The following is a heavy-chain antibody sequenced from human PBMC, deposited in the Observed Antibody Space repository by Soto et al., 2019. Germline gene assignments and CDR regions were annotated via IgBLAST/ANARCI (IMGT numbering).Heavy chain of an antibody. V-gene: IGHV4-4*02. CDR1: SGSISSSNW. CDR2: IYHSGST. D-gene: IGHD4-17*01. CDR3: ASTVTSTYYNYYMDV. J-gene: IGHJ6*03. Sequence: SETLSLTCAVSSGSISSSNWWSWVRQPPGKGLEWIGEIYHSGSTNYNPSLKSRVTISVDKSKNQFSLKLSSVTAADTALYYCASTVTSTYYNYYMDVGGKGTTVTVSS.